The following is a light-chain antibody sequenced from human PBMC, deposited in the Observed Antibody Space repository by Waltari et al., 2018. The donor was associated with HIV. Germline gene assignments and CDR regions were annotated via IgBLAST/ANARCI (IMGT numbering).Light chain of an antibody. CDR2: DDS. V-gene: IGLV3-21*02. Sequence: SYLLTQAPSVSVAPGPTARIPCGGTNIGSKSVHWYRQKSGQAPVLVVYDDSDRPSGIPERFSGSNSGHTATLTISRVEAGDEADYHCQVWDSASDWVFGGGTKLTVL. J-gene: IGLJ3*02. CDR1: NIGSKS. CDR3: QVWDSASDWV.